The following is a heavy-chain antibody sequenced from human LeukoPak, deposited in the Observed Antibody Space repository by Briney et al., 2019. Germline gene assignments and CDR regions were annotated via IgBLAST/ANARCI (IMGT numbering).Heavy chain of an antibody. CDR3: ASSRWELSPEGFDY. V-gene: IGHV3-21*04. CDR1: GFTFSSYA. CDR2: ISSSGSTI. Sequence: GGSLRLSCAASGFTFSSYAMSWVRQAPGKGLEWVSAISSSGSTIYYADSVKGRFTISRDNAKNSLYLQMNSLRAEDTAVYYCASSRWELSPEGFDYWGQGTLVTVSS. D-gene: IGHD1-26*01. J-gene: IGHJ4*02.